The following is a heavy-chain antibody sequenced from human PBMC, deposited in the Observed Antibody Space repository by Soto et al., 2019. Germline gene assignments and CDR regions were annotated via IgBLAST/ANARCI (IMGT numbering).Heavy chain of an antibody. Sequence: SETLSLTCTVSGGSITSYYWSWIRQPPGKGLEWIGYIYYGGSTNYNPSLKSRVTISVDTSKNQFSLELSSVTAADTAVYYCAIGGAAAARGWFDPWGQGTLVTVSS. CDR3: AIGGAAAARGWFDP. V-gene: IGHV4-59*12. CDR1: GGSITSYY. J-gene: IGHJ5*02. D-gene: IGHD6-13*01. CDR2: IYYGGST.